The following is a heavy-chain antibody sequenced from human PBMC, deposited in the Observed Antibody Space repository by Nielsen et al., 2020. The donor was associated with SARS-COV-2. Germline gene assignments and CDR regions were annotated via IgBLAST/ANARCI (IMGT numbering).Heavy chain of an antibody. CDR1: GFTFSSYA. J-gene: IGHJ4*02. D-gene: IGHD6-13*01. CDR3: AKDGGGYSSSWEAYYFDY. CDR2: ISNNGGST. Sequence: GESLKISCSASGFTFSSYAMHWVRQAPGKGLEYLSAISNNGGSTYYADSVKGRFTISRDNSKNTLYLQMNSLRAEDTAVYYCAKDGGGYSSSWEAYYFDYWGQGTLVTVSS. V-gene: IGHV3-64*04.